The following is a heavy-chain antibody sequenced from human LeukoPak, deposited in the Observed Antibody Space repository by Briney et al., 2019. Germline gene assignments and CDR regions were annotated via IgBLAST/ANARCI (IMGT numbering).Heavy chain of an antibody. D-gene: IGHD1-1*01. CDR2: INHSGSP. J-gene: IGHJ4*02. CDR3: ARATATGSWGLFDC. CDR1: GGSFSGYY. Sequence: SETLSLTCAVYGGSFSGYYWSWIRQPPGKGLEWIGEINHSGSPYYNPSLKSRVTISVDTSKNQFSLKVSSVTDADTAVYYCARATATGSWGLFDCWAQGTQVIVSS. V-gene: IGHV4-34*01.